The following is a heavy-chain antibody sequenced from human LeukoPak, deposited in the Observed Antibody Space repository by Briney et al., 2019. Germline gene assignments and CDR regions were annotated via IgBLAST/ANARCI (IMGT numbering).Heavy chain of an antibody. CDR1: GYTFTSYG. CDR3: ARDPAYYYDSSGCDY. Sequence: GASVTVSCMASGYTFTSYGISWVRQAPGQGLEWMGWISAYNGNTNYAQKLQGRVTMTTDTSTSTAYMELRSLRSDDTAVYYCARDPAYYYDSSGCDYWGQGTLVTVSS. J-gene: IGHJ4*02. V-gene: IGHV1-18*01. D-gene: IGHD3-22*01. CDR2: ISAYNGNT.